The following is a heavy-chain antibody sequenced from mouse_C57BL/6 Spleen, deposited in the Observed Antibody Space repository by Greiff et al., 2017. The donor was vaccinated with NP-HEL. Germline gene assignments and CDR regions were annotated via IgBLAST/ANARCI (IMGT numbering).Heavy chain of an antibody. Sequence: EVHLVESGPGLVKPSQSLSLTCSVTGYSITSGYYWNWIRQFPGNKLEWMGYISYDGSNNYIPSLKNRISITRDTSKNQFFLKLNSVTTEDTATYYCARLGGYGLYYFDYWGQGTTLTVSS. CDR2: ISYDGSN. D-gene: IGHD1-1*01. J-gene: IGHJ2*01. V-gene: IGHV3-6*01. CDR1: GYSITSGYY. CDR3: ARLGGYGLYYFDY.